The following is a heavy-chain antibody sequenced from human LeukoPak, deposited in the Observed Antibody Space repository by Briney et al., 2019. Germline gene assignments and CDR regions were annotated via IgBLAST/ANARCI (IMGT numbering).Heavy chain of an antibody. Sequence: GGSLRLSCAASGFTFSSYAMHWVRQAPGKGLEWVAVISYDGSNKYYADSVKGRFTISRDNYKNTLYLQMNRLRAEDTAVYYCARDKGYDFWSGYYYYYYYGMDVWGQGTTVTVSS. V-gene: IGHV3-30-3*01. CDR3: ARDKGYDFWSGYYYYYYYGMDV. D-gene: IGHD3-3*01. CDR1: GFTFSSYA. CDR2: ISYDGSNK. J-gene: IGHJ6*02.